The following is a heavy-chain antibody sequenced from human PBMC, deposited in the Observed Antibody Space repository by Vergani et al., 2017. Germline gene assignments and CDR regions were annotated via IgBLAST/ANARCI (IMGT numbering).Heavy chain of an antibody. Sequence: EVQLVESGGGLVKPGGSLRLSCAASGFTFSDAWMSWVRQAPGKGLEWVGRIKSKTDGGTTDYAAPVKGRFTISRDDSTNTLYLQMNSLKTEDTAVYYCTTEGLAYDSLTGYYIFDYWGQGTLVTVSS. V-gene: IGHV3-15*01. J-gene: IGHJ4*02. CDR1: GFTFSDAW. CDR3: TTEGLAYDSLTGYYIFDY. CDR2: IKSKTDGGTT. D-gene: IGHD3-9*01.